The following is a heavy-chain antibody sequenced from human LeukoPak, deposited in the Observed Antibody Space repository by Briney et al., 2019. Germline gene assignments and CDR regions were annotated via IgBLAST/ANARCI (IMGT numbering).Heavy chain of an antibody. V-gene: IGHV4-30-2*01. J-gene: IGHJ4*02. CDR2: IYHSGST. D-gene: IGHD6-6*01. Sequence: SETLSLTCTVSGGSISSGGYYWSWIRQPPGKGLEWIGYIYHSGSTYYNPSLKSRVTISVDRSKNQFSLKLSSVTAADTAVYYCARLGSSSSGDWGQGTLVTVSS. CDR1: GGSISSGGYY. CDR3: ARLGSSSSGD.